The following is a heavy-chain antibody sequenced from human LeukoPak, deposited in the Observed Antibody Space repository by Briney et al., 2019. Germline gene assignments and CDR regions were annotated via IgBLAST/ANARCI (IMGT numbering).Heavy chain of an antibody. CDR2: IKQDGSEK. CDR1: GFTFSSYW. CDR3: ARVSPPDIVVVAAATPLEPHFDY. J-gene: IGHJ4*02. D-gene: IGHD2-15*01. V-gene: IGHV3-7*01. Sequence: GGSLRLSCAASGFTFSSYWMSWVRQAPGKGLEWVANIKQDGSEKYYVDSVKGRFTISRDNAKNSLYLQMNSLRAEDTAVYYCARVSPPDIVVVAAATPLEPHFDYWGQGTLVTVSS.